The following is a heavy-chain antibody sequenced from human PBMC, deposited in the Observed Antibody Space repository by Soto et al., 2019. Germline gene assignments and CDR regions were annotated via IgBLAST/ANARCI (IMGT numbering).Heavy chain of an antibody. CDR2: INPNSGGT. CDR3: ARDLRPTIAAAREDYYMDV. V-gene: IGHV1-2*04. CDR1: GYTFTGYY. D-gene: IGHD6-13*01. Sequence: ASVKVSCKASGYTFTGYYMHWVRQAPGQGLEWMGWINPNSGGTNYAQKFQGWVTMTRDTSISTAYMELSRLRSDDTAVYYCARDLRPTIAAAREDYYMDVWGKGTTVTVSS. J-gene: IGHJ6*03.